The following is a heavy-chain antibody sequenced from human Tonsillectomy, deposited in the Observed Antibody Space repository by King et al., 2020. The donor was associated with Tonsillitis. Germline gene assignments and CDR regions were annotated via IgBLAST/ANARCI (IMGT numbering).Heavy chain of an antibody. CDR1: GFTFSSYS. V-gene: IGHV3-21*01. CDR3: ARGVAGGPYYFDY. CDR2: ISSSSSYI. J-gene: IGHJ4*02. Sequence: VQLVESGGGLVKPGGSLRLSCAASGFTFSSYSMNGVRQAPGKGLEWVSSISSSSSYIYYADSVKGRFTISRDNAKNSLYLQMNSLRAEDTAVYYCARGVAGGPYYFDYWGQGTLVTVSS. D-gene: IGHD6-13*01.